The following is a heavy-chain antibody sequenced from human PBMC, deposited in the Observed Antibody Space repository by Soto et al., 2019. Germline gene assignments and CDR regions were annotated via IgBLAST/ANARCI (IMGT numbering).Heavy chain of an antibody. D-gene: IGHD5-18*01. V-gene: IGHV3-30-3*01. Sequence: QVQLVESGGGVVRPGRSLRLSCAASGFTFSSYAMHWVRQAPGKGLEWVAVISYDGSNKYYADSVKGRFTISRDNSKNTLNLHMTSLRAEDTSVYYCARDPLWGTAMVPWYFDLWGRGTLVTVSS. CDR2: ISYDGSNK. J-gene: IGHJ2*01. CDR1: GFTFSSYA. CDR3: ARDPLWGTAMVPWYFDL.